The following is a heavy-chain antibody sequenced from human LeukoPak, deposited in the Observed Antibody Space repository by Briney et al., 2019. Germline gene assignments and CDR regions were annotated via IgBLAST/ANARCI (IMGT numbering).Heavy chain of an antibody. D-gene: IGHD3-22*01. CDR3: ARWRYYYDSSGYYSPDYFDY. CDR2: ISSSGSTI. J-gene: IGHJ4*02. Sequence: GGSPRLSCAASGFTFSDYYMSWIRQAPGKGLEWVSYISSSGSTIYYADSVKGRFTISRDNAKNSLYLQMNSLRAEDTAVYYCARWRYYYDSSGYYSPDYFDYWGQGTLVTVSS. V-gene: IGHV3-11*01. CDR1: GFTFSDYY.